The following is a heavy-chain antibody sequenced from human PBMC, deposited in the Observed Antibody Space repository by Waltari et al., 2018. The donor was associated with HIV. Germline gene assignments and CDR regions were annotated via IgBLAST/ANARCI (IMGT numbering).Heavy chain of an antibody. D-gene: IGHD3-10*01. CDR3: ARRHATEGVLDL. CDR1: GFTFSNFW. J-gene: IGHJ2*01. CDR2: LNGDGTTN. V-gene: IGHV3-74*01. Sequence: EVQLLESGGGLVKPGGSLRLSCAASGFTFSNFWMHWVRQVPGKGPVWISRLNGDGTTNLYADSVKGRFTISRDNTRDALYLQMNSLRAEDTAVYYCARRHATEGVLDLWGRGTLVTVSS.